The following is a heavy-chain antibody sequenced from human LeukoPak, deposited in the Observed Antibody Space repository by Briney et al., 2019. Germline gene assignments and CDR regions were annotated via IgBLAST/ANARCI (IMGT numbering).Heavy chain of an antibody. CDR1: GFTFRRYD. J-gene: IGHJ6*02. D-gene: IGHD3-22*01. CDR2: INDYSGTT. Sequence: GSLRLSCVASGFTFRRYDMNWVRQAPGKGLEWIGEINDYSGTTNYTPSLNSRVSISLEKSKNQFSLELRSVTAADTAVYYCARGRIAKIVVVHSFQYGMDVWGQGTTVTVSS. CDR3: ARGRIAKIVVVHSFQYGMDV. V-gene: IGHV4-34*01.